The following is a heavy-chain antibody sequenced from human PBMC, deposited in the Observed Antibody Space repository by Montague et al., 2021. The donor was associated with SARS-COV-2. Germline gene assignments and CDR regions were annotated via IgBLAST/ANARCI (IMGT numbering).Heavy chain of an antibody. V-gene: IGHV4-31*03. CDR1: GGSISSGGYY. D-gene: IGHD3-3*01. CDR2: IYYSGST. CDR3: ARALRRVVIKHFDY. J-gene: IGHJ4*02. Sequence: TLSLTCTVSGGSISSGGYYWSWIRRHPGKGLEWIGYIYYSGSTYYNPSLKSRVTISVDTSKDQFSLKLSSVTAADTAVYYCARALRRVVIKHFDYWGQGTLVTVSS.